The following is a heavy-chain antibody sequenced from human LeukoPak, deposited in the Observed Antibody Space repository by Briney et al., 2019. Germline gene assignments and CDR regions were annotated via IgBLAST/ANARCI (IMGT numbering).Heavy chain of an antibody. CDR1: GGSFSGYF. D-gene: IGHD6-13*01. Sequence: SETLSLTCAVYGGSFSGYFWSWIRQPPGKGLEWIGSIYYSGSTYYNPSLKSRVTISVDTSKSQFSLKLSTVTAADTAVYYCARGSVSSWSSRFDPWGQGTLVTVSS. J-gene: IGHJ5*02. V-gene: IGHV4-34*01. CDR2: IYYSGST. CDR3: ARGSVSSWSSRFDP.